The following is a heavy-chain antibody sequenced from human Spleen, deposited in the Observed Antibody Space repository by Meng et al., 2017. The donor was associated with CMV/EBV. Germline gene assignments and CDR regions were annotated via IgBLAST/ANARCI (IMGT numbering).Heavy chain of an antibody. V-gene: IGHV1-8*03. CDR1: GYTFTSYD. CDR3: ARGVEEWLSLGGDAFDI. D-gene: IGHD3-3*01. Sequence: ASVKVSCKASGYTFTSYDINWVRQATGQGLEWMGWMNPNSGNTGYAQKFQGRVTITRNTSISTAYMELSSLRSEDTAVYYCARGVEEWLSLGGDAFDIWGQGTMVTVSS. CDR2: MNPNSGNT. J-gene: IGHJ3*02.